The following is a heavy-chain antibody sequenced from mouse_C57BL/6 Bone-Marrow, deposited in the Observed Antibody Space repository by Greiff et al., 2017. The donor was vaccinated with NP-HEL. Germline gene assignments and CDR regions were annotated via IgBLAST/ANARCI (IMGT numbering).Heavy chain of an antibody. CDR3: ARRAVVVPGDY. D-gene: IGHD1-1*01. V-gene: IGHV1-19*01. Sequence: EVQLQQSGPVLVKPGASVKMSCKASGYTFTDYYMNWVKQSHGKSLEWIGVINPYNGGTSYNQKFKGKATLTVDKSSSTAYMELNSLTSEDSAVYYCARRAVVVPGDYWGQGTTLTVSS. CDR2: INPYNGGT. J-gene: IGHJ2*01. CDR1: GYTFTDYY.